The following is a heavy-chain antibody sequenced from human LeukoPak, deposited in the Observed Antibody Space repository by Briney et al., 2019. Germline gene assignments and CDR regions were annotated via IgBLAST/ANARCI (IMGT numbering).Heavy chain of an antibody. CDR3: ARAVGDGYSSSKSLDY. Sequence: PSETLSLTCSVSGDSIRSTSYYWSWIRQPPGKGLEWIGYIYYSGSTNYNPSLKSRVTISVDTSKNQFSLKLSSVTAADTAVYYCARAVGDGYSSSKSLDYWGQGTLVTVSS. V-gene: IGHV4-61*01. J-gene: IGHJ4*02. D-gene: IGHD6-13*01. CDR2: IYYSGST. CDR1: GDSIRSTSYY.